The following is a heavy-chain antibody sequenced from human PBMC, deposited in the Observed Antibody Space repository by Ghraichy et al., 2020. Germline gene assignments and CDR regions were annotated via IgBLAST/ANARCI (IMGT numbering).Heavy chain of an antibody. J-gene: IGHJ3*01. Sequence: SETLSLTCAVYGGSFSGYYWSWIRQPPGKGLEWIGEINHSGSTNYNPSLKSRVTISVDTSKNQFSLKLSSVTAADTAVYYCARRTFYYDSIGFPDWGQGTMVTVS. CDR2: INHSGST. D-gene: IGHD3-22*01. CDR1: GGSFSGYY. V-gene: IGHV4-34*01. CDR3: ARRTFYYDSIGFPD.